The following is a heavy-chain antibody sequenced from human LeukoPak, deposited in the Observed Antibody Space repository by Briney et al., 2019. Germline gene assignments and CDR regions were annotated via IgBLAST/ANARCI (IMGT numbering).Heavy chain of an antibody. CDR2: ISSSGNTI. Sequence: GGSLRLSCVTSGFTFSSYEMNWVRQAPGKGLEWVSYISSSGNTIYHADSVKGRFTISRDNAEKSPYLQMSSLRAEDTAVYYCARDGRDSSGWYDPFDYWGQGTLVTVSS. V-gene: IGHV3-48*03. J-gene: IGHJ4*02. CDR1: GFTFSSYE. D-gene: IGHD6-19*01. CDR3: ARDGRDSSGWYDPFDY.